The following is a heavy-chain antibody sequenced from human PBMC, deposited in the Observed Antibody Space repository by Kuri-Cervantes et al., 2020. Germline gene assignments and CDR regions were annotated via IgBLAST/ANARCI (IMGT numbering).Heavy chain of an antibody. Sequence: GGSLRLSCAASGFTLDDYAMHWVRQAPGKGLEWVLGISWNSGSIGHADSVKGRFNISRDTAKSSLYLQMHSLRAENTALYYCAKGGVLLWFADPDDSFDYWGPGTMVTVSS. CDR2: ISWNSGSI. CDR3: AKGGVLLWFADPDDSFDY. D-gene: IGHD3-10*01. J-gene: IGHJ4*02. V-gene: IGHV3-9*01. CDR1: GFTLDDYA.